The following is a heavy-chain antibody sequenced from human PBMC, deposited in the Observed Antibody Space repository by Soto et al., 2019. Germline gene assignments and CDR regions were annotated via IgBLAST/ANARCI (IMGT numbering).Heavy chain of an antibody. J-gene: IGHJ4*02. CDR2: ITTDKGKT. Sequence: QVQLVQSGPEVKKPGASVKVSCKTSGYTFTSYGISWVRQAPGQGLEWMGWITTDKGKTTYAQKFQGRVTMTTDTSTSTAYMEMRSLIADDAAVYYCATRSPAFDYWGQGTLVIVSS. V-gene: IGHV1-18*01. CDR3: ATRSPAFDY. CDR1: GYTFTSYG.